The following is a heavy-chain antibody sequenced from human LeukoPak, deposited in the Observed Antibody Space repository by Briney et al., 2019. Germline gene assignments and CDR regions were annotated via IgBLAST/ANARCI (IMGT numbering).Heavy chain of an antibody. CDR2: IYPGDSDT. CDR3: ARHDYYDSSGYYADWDAFDI. Sequence: GGSLQISCKGSGYRFTSYWIGGVRQLPGKGLEGMGIIYPGDSDTRYSPSFQGQVTVSADKSISTAYLQWSSLKASDTAMYYCARHDYYDSSGYYADWDAFDIWGQGTMVTVSS. D-gene: IGHD3-22*01. J-gene: IGHJ3*02. V-gene: IGHV5-51*01. CDR1: GYRFTSYW.